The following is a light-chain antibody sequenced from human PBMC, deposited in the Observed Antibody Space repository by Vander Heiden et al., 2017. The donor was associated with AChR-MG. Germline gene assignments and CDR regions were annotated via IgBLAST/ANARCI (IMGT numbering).Light chain of an antibody. V-gene: IGKV3-20*01. J-gene: IGKJ3*01. CDR1: QNVASAS. CDR2: RAS. CDR3: QQYGSSFFT. Sequence: DSVLTQYPGTLSLSPGERATLSCRASQNVASASLAWYQQRPGQAPRLLIYRASSRATGIPDRFSGSGSGTDFTLTISRLEPEDFAVYYCQQYGSSFFTFGPGTRVDVK.